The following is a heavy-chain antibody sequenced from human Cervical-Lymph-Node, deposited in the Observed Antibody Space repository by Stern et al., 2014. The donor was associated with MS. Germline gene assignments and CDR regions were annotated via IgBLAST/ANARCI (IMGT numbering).Heavy chain of an antibody. J-gene: IGHJ4*02. CDR1: GGSIGSYY. CDR3: ARGGAEGL. CDR2: IYNSGNT. D-gene: IGHD4-17*01. Sequence: QVQLVQSGPGLVEPSETLSLTCTVSGGSIGSYYWSWIRQPPGKGLEWIGYIYNSGNTNYNPSLKSRVTISADTSKNQFSLKLSSVTAADTAVYYCARGGAEGLWGQGTLVTVSS. V-gene: IGHV4-59*01.